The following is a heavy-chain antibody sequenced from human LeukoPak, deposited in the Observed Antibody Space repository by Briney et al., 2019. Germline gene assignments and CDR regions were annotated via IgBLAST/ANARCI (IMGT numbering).Heavy chain of an antibody. Sequence: PGGSLRLSCAASGFTFSSYSMNWVRQVPGKGLEWVSSISSSSSYIYYADSVKGRFTISRDNAKNSLYLQMNSLRAEDTAVYYCARDQGSTAMDTFDYWGQGTLVTVSS. CDR1: GFTFSSYS. D-gene: IGHD5-18*01. CDR3: ARDQGSTAMDTFDY. V-gene: IGHV3-21*01. CDR2: ISSSSSYI. J-gene: IGHJ4*02.